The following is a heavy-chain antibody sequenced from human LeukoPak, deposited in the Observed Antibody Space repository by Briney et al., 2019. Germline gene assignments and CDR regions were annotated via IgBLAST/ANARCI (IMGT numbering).Heavy chain of an antibody. CDR3: ARLRFDFWSGYTHPYFDY. CDR1: GGSISSSSHS. V-gene: IGHV4-39*01. J-gene: IGHJ4*02. CDR2: IYYSGTT. Sequence: SETLSLTCTVSGGSISSSSHSWGWIRQPPGKGLEWIGSIYYSGTTYYNPSLKSRVTISVDTSKIQFSLKLSSVAATDTAVYFCARLRFDFWSGYTHPYFDYWGQGTLVTVSS. D-gene: IGHD3-3*01.